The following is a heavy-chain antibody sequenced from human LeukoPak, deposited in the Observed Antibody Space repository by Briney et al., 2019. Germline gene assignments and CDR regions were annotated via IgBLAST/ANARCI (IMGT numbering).Heavy chain of an antibody. J-gene: IGHJ4*02. CDR2: IKQDGSEK. CDR3: AKGLRWFGNFYFNYFDH. Sequence: GGSLRLSCAASGFTCSSYWMSWVRQAPGKGLEWVANIKQDGSEKYYVDSVKGRFTISRDNSKNTLYLQMNSLRAEDTAVYYCAKGLRWFGNFYFNYFDHWGQGTLVTVSS. CDR1: GFTCSSYW. D-gene: IGHD3-10*01. V-gene: IGHV3-7*01.